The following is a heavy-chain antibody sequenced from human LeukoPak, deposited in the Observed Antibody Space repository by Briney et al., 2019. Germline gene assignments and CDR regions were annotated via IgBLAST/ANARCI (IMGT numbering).Heavy chain of an antibody. V-gene: IGHV4-39*01. CDR2: IYYSGST. CDR3: AKSGGYGLIDY. Sequence: ETLSLTCAVSGASISGSGYYLGWIRQPPGKGLEWIGNIYYSGSTYYNASLQSRVTISIDTSKNQFSLRLNSVTAADTAMYYCAKSGGYGLIDYWGQGTLVTVSS. J-gene: IGHJ4*02. CDR1: GASISGSGYY. D-gene: IGHD1-26*01.